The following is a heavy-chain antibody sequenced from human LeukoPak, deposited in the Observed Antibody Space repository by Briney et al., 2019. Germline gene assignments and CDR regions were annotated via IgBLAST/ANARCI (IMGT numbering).Heavy chain of an antibody. CDR2: FDPEDGEK. V-gene: IGHV1-24*01. CDR3: ATDPVGYCSANGCYSVDY. J-gene: IGHJ4*02. D-gene: IGHD2-15*01. Sequence: ASVKVSCKASGGTFSSYAISWVRQAPGQGLEWMGGFDPEDGEKVHAQKFQGRLTMTEDTSTDTAYMELSSLRSDDTAVYYCATDPVGYCSANGCYSVDYWGQGTLVTVSS. CDR1: GGTFSSYA.